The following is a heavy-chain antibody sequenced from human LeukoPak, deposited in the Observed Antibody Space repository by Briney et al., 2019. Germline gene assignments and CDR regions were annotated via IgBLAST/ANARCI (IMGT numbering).Heavy chain of an antibody. V-gene: IGHV1-8*01. J-gene: IGHJ4*02. Sequence: GASVKVSCKASGYTFASYDINWVRQANGQGLEWMGWMNPNSGNTGYAQKFQGRVTMTRNTSISTAYMELSSLRSEDTAVYYCATDYYDSSGYYPFDYWGQGTLVTVSS. CDR1: GYTFASYD. CDR2: MNPNSGNT. D-gene: IGHD3-22*01. CDR3: ATDYYDSSGYYPFDY.